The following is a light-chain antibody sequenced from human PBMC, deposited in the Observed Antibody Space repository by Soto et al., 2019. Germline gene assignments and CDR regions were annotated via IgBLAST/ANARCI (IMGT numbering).Light chain of an antibody. J-gene: IGLJ1*01. CDR2: DVR. CDR3: FSSTTKISRHV. V-gene: IGLV2-14*03. CDR1: SSELGTYNY. Sequence: QSALTQPASVSGSPGLSITISCSGTSSELGTYNYVSWYQQHPDTPPKLIIYDVRNRPSGVSDRFSGSKSGATVSLIISNLQAEDEADYYCFSSTTKISRHVLGTGTKLTVL.